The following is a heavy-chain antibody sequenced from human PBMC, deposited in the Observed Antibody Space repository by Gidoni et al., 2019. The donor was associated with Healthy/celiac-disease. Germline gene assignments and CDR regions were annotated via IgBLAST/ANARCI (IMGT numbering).Heavy chain of an antibody. CDR2: IYSGGST. Sequence: EVQLVESGGGLIQPGGSLRLSCAASGFTVSSNYMSWVRQAPGKGLEWVSVIYSGGSTYYADSVKGRFTISRDNSKNTLYLQMNSLRAEDTAVYYCARDRGDYKRDDAFDIWGQGTMVTVSS. V-gene: IGHV3-53*01. J-gene: IGHJ3*02. CDR3: ARDRGDYKRDDAFDI. D-gene: IGHD4-17*01. CDR1: GFTVSSNY.